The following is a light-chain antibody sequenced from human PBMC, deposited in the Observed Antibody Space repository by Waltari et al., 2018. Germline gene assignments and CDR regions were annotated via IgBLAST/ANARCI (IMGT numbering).Light chain of an antibody. V-gene: IGKV3-15*01. Sequence: EVVMTQSPATLSVSPGERATLSCVVSQSVSSKLAWYQQKPGQAPRLLIYGTSTRATGIPARFSASGSGTEFTLTISSLQSEDFAVYYCQQYNDWTWTFGQGTKVEVK. CDR1: QSVSSK. CDR3: QQYNDWTWT. CDR2: GTS. J-gene: IGKJ1*01.